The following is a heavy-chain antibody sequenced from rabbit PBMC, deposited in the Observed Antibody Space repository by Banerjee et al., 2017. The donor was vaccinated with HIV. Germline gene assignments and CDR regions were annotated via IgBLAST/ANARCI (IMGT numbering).Heavy chain of an antibody. V-gene: IGHV1S40*01. J-gene: IGHJ4*01. D-gene: IGHD6-1*01. CDR2: IYAGSSGST. Sequence: QSLEESGGDLVKPGASLTLTCIASGFSFSSSYWICWVRQAPGKGLEYIACIYAGSSGSTYYASWAKGRFTISKTSSTTVTLQMTSLTAADTATYFCARDTPAGYAGYGYALNLWGPGTLVTVS. CDR1: GFSFSSSYW. CDR3: ARDTPAGYAGYGYALNL.